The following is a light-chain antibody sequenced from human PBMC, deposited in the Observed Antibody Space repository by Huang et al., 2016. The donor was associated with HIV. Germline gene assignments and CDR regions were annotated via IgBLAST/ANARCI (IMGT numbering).Light chain of an antibody. CDR1: LSVSTN. Sequence: ERVMTQSPATVSLSPGERATLSCRASLSVSTNLARYQQRPGQAPRLLIYCASTRATGIPARFSGGGSGAEFTLTISSLQSEDFAVYYCQQYDNWPLTFGGGTKVQIK. CDR3: QQYDNWPLT. V-gene: IGKV3-15*01. CDR2: CAS. J-gene: IGKJ4*01.